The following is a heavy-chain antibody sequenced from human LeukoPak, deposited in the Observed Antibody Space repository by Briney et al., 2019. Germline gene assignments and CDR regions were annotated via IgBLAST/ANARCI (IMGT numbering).Heavy chain of an antibody. J-gene: IGHJ4*02. CDR1: GYTFTSYG. V-gene: IGHV1-18*01. Sequence: ASVKVSCKASGYTFTSYGISWVRQAPGQGLEWMGCISAYNGNTNYAQKLQGRVTMTTDTSTSTAYMELRSLRSDDTAVYYCARVVWEQWLSCLDYWGQGTLVTVSS. CDR2: ISAYNGNT. CDR3: ARVVWEQWLSCLDY. D-gene: IGHD6-19*01.